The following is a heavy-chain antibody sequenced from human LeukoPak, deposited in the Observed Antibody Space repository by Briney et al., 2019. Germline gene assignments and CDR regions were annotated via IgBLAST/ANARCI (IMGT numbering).Heavy chain of an antibody. Sequence: GGSLRLSCAVSGFTVSSNYMSWVRQAPGKGLEWVSVIYSGGSTYYADSVKGRFTISRDNSKNTLHLQMNSLRAEDTAVYYCAKDPYDISGDYYGPTGSVDYWGQGTLVTVSS. CDR1: GFTVSSNY. CDR3: AKDPYDISGDYYGPTGSVDY. D-gene: IGHD3-22*01. J-gene: IGHJ4*02. CDR2: IYSGGST. V-gene: IGHV3-66*01.